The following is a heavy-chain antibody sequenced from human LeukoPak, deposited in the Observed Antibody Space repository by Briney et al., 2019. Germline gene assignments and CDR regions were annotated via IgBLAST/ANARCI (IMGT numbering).Heavy chain of an antibody. J-gene: IGHJ4*02. CDR2: INSDGSST. Sequence: PGGSLRLSCAASGFTFSSYWMHWVRQAPGKGLVWVSRINSDGSSTRYADSVKGRFTISRDNAKNTLYLQMNSLRAEDTAVYYCAREGGYNNFDYWGQGTLVTVSS. D-gene: IGHD5-24*01. CDR3: AREGGYNNFDY. V-gene: IGHV3-74*01. CDR1: GFTFSSYW.